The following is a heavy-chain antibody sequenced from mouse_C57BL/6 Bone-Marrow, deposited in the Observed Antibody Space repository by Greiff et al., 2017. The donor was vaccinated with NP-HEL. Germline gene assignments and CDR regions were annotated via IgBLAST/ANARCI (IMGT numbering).Heavy chain of an antibody. Sequence: EVQLVESGGGLVQPKGSLKLSCAASGFSFTTYAMNWVRQAPGKGLEWVARIRSKSNNYATYYADSVKDRFTISRDDSESMLYLQMNNLKTEDTAMYYCVRHLDGYIFAYWGQGTLVTVSA. CDR1: GFSFTTYA. CDR2: IRSKSNNYAT. CDR3: VRHLDGYIFAY. V-gene: IGHV10-1*01. J-gene: IGHJ3*01. D-gene: IGHD2-3*01.